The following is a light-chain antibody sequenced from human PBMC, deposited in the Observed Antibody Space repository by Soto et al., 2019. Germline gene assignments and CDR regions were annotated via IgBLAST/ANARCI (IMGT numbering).Light chain of an antibody. J-gene: IGKJ1*01. V-gene: IGKV3-20*01. CDR2: GAS. CDR1: QSVSSSS. CDR3: QQYGSSPWT. Sequence: EIVLTQSPGTLSLSSGERATLSFRSSQSVSSSSFAWYQQKPGQAPRLLIYGASSRATGIPDRFSGSGSGTDFTLTISRLEPEDFAVYYCQQYGSSPWTFGQGTKVEIK.